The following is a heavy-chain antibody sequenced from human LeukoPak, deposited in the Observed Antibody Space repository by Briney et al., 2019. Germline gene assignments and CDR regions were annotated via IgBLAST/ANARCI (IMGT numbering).Heavy chain of an antibody. CDR2: ISGSDTTT. Sequence: PGGSLRLSCAASGFPFTYFTLTWVRQAPGKGLEWVSGISGSDTTTYSADSVKGRFTISRDDSQNTLYLQMNSLRAEDTAIYYCARVSALRSSGWFGVFDIWGQGTLVTVSS. V-gene: IGHV3-23*01. J-gene: IGHJ4*02. D-gene: IGHD6-19*01. CDR1: GFPFTYFT. CDR3: ARVSALRSSGWFGVFDI.